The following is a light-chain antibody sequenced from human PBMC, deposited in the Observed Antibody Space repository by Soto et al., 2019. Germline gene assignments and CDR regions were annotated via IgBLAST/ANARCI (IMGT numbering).Light chain of an antibody. CDR1: NSNIGRNY. J-gene: IGLJ3*02. V-gene: IGLV1-47*01. CDR3: AVWDNSMTAWV. Sequence: TQPPSVSETPGQRVTISCSGTNSNIGRNYVCWYQHFPGTAPRLLIFRDGQRPSGVPARFFGSKSDTSASLAITGLRSEDEAHYYCAVWDNSMTAWVFGGGTKLTVL. CDR2: RDG.